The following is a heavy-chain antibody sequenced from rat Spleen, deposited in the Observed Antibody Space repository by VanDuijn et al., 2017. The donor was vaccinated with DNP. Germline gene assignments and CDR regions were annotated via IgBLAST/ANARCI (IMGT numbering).Heavy chain of an antibody. V-gene: IGHV5-7*01. Sequence: EVQLVESGGGLVQPGRSLKLSCTASGFTLSDYYMAWVRQAPKKGLQWVATITSNGSRTYFPDSVKGRFTISRNNAKSSLYLQMNSLKSEDTATYYCAGHEVTIPARAEYPYYAMDAWGQGTSVTVSS. CDR3: AGHEVTIPARAEYPYYAMDA. D-gene: IGHD1-2*01. CDR2: ITSNGSRT. J-gene: IGHJ4*01. CDR1: GFTLSDYY.